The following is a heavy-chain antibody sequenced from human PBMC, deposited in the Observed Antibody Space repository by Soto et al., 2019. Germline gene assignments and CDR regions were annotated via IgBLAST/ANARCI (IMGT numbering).Heavy chain of an antibody. CDR2: IIPMSGIG. J-gene: IGHJ6*02. Sequence: QVQLVQSGAEVKKPGSSVKVSCKASGGTFSSSAISWVRQAPGQGLEWMGGIIPMSGIGKYAQKFQGRVTITADDSTSTVYMELNRLRSEDTAVYYCVRDGSIAAAGCNYYYGMDVWGQGTTVTVSS. CDR1: GGTFSSSA. V-gene: IGHV1-69*01. CDR3: VRDGSIAAAGCNYYYGMDV. D-gene: IGHD6-13*01.